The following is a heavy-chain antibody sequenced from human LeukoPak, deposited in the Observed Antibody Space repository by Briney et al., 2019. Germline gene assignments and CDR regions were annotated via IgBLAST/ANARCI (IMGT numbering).Heavy chain of an antibody. J-gene: IGHJ4*02. CDR2: LYYSGST. CDR1: GGSISSGTYY. CDR3: TRSRWLAWYMDF. V-gene: IGHV4-39*01. D-gene: IGHD6-19*01. Sequence: SETLSLTCTVSGGSISSGTYYWDWVRQPPGKGLEWIGSLYYSGSTYYNPSLKSRVNISLDTSKNQFSLKLSSVTAADTAVYYYTRSRWLAWYMDFWGQGTLVTVSS.